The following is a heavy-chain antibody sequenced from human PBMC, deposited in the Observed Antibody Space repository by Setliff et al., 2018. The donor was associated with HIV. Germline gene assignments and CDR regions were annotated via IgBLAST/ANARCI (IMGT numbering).Heavy chain of an antibody. CDR3: ARQNSGWGVGLYYFDY. Sequence: SETLSLTCTVSGGSISSSSYFWGWIRQPPGKGLEWFGSIYYSGSIYYNPSLKSRVTISVDTPNNHFSLRLSSVTAAATALYYCARQNSGWGVGLYYFDYWGQGTLVTVSS. J-gene: IGHJ4*02. CDR1: GGSISSSSYF. CDR2: IYYSGSI. V-gene: IGHV4-39*01. D-gene: IGHD6-19*01.